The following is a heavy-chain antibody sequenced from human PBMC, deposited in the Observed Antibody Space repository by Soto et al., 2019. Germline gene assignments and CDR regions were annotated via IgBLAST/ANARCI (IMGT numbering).Heavy chain of an antibody. CDR1: EFTFFSSHW. V-gene: IGHV3-7*03. J-gene: IGHJ4*02. CDR3: ATDVNRGVSDY. Sequence: EVQLVESGGGLVQPGGSLRLSCVASEFTFFSSHWMAWFRQAPVRGLEWVANIKQDGSEYNYGDSMKGRFTISRDNAKKSLYLQMNSLRAEDTAVYYCATDVNRGVSDYWGQGTLVSVSS. D-gene: IGHD6-25*01. CDR2: IKQDGSEY.